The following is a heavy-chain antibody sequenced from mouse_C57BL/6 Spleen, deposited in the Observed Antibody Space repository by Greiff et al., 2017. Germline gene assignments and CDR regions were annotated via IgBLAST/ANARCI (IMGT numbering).Heavy chain of an antibody. CDR3: ARSKTTGGAMDY. Sequence: QVQLQQSGAELVKPGASVKISCKASGYAFSSYWMNWVKQRPGKGLEWIGQIYPGDGDTNYNGKFKGKATLTADKSSSTAYMQLSSLTSEDSAVYFCARSKTTGGAMDYWGQGTSVTVSS. J-gene: IGHJ4*01. CDR2: IYPGDGDT. V-gene: IGHV1-80*01. CDR1: GYAFSSYW. D-gene: IGHD2-1*01.